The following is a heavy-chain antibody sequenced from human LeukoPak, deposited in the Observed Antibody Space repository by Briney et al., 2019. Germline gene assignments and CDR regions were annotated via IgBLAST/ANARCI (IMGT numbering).Heavy chain of an antibody. CDR3: AKPLIAAAGPVDY. CDR1: GFTFSSYG. D-gene: IGHD6-13*01. V-gene: IGHV3-30*02. CDR2: IRDDGSNK. Sequence: PGGSLRLSCAASGFTFSSYGMHWVRQAPGKGLEWVAFIRDDGSNKYYADSVKGRFTISRDNSKNTLYLQMNSLRAEDTAVYYCAKPLIAAAGPVDYWGQGTLVTVSS. J-gene: IGHJ4*02.